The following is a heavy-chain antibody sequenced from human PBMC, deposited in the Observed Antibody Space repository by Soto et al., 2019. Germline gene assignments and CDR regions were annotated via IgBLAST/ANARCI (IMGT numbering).Heavy chain of an antibody. Sequence: SSETLSLTCTVSGGSISSDSYYWGWIRQSPEKGLEWIASISYSGTSYSYPSLKGRVTMSVDTSKNQFSMRLSSVTAADTAVYNCTDMRGQWLPRDWGRGIMVTVSS. CDR3: TDMRGQWLPRD. V-gene: IGHV4-39*01. J-gene: IGHJ4*02. D-gene: IGHD6-19*01. CDR2: ISYSGTS. CDR1: GGSISSDSYY.